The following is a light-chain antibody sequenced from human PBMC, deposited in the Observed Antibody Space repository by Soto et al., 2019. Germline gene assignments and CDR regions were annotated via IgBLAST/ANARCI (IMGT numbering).Light chain of an antibody. Sequence: EIVMTQSPLSLPVTPGEPASISCRSSQSLLHSNGYNYLDWYVQKPGQSPQLLIYLGSNRASGVPDRFSGSGSGTEFTLKISRVEAEDVGVYYCMQALQALLTFGGGTKVESK. CDR3: MQALQALLT. CDR1: QSLLHSNGYNY. V-gene: IGKV2-28*01. J-gene: IGKJ4*01. CDR2: LGS.